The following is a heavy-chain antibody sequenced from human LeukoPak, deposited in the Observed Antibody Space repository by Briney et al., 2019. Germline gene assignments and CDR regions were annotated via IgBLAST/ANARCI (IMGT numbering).Heavy chain of an antibody. Sequence: SETLSLTCTVSGGSISSSSYYWGWTRQPPGKGLEWIGSIYYSGSTYYNPSLKSRITISVDTSKNQFSLKLSSVTAADTAVYYCARPLYSGSTEGAFDIWGQGTMVTVSS. J-gene: IGHJ3*02. CDR1: GGSISSSSYY. CDR3: ARPLYSGSTEGAFDI. CDR2: IYYSGST. D-gene: IGHD1-26*01. V-gene: IGHV4-39*07.